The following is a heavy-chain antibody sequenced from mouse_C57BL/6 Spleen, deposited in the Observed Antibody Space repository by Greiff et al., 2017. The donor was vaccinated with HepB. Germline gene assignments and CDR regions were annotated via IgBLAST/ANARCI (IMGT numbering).Heavy chain of an antibody. CDR2: IWTGGGT. D-gene: IGHD1-1*01. Sequence: VKVVESGPGLVAPSQSLSITCTVSGFSLTSYAISWVRQPPGKGLEWLGVIWTGGGTNYNSALKSRLSISKDNSKSQVFLKMNSLQTDDTARYYCARNPTYYGSYWYFDVWGTGTTVTVSS. V-gene: IGHV2-9-1*01. CDR1: GFSLTSYA. J-gene: IGHJ1*03. CDR3: ARNPTYYGSYWYFDV.